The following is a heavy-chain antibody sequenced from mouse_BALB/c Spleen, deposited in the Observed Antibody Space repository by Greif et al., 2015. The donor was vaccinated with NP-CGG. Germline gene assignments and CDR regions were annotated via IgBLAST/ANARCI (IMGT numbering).Heavy chain of an antibody. CDR2: IWRGGST. D-gene: IGHD2-4*01. Sequence: QVQLQQSGPGLVQPSQSLSITCTVSGFSLTSYGVHWVRQSPGKGLEWLGVIWRGGSTDYNAAFMSRLSITKDNSKSQVFFKMNSLQADDTAIYYCAKGDDYYYYAMDYWGQGTSVTVSS. J-gene: IGHJ4*01. CDR1: GFSLTSYG. V-gene: IGHV2-5*01. CDR3: AKGDDYYYYAMDY.